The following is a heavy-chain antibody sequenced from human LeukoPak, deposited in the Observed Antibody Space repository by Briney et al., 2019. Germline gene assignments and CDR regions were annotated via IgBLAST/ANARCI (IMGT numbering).Heavy chain of an antibody. J-gene: IGHJ3*02. CDR1: GYSISSGRY. D-gene: IGHD5-12*01. CDR2: IYQSGHT. Sequence: PSETLSLTCTVSGYSISSGRYWGWIRQPPGKGLECIGSIYQSGHTYYNPSLKSRVTISVDTSKSQFSLELNSVIAADTAVYYCARQVATKGEWAFDIWGQGTLVTVSS. CDR3: ARQVATKGEWAFDI. V-gene: IGHV4-38-2*02.